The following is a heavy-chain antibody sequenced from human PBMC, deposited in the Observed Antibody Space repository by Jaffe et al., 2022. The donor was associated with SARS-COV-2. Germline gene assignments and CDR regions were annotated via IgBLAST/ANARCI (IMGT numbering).Heavy chain of an antibody. D-gene: IGHD3-10*01. CDR3: ARKRGLGLVRGVMTKYGLDV. Sequence: EVQLVQSGAEVKKPGESLKISCQSSGYIFNTYWIDWVRQMPGKGLEWMGSIYAGDSETRISPSFQGQVSMSVDKSTSTTYLQWSSLKASDSGTYFCARKRGLGLVRGVMTKYGLDVWGQGTTVSVSS. J-gene: IGHJ6*02. CDR1: GYIFNTYW. V-gene: IGHV5-51*01. CDR2: IYAGDSET.